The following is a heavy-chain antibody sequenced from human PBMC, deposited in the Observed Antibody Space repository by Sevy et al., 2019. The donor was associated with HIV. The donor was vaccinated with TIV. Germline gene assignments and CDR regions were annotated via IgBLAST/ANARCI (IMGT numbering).Heavy chain of an antibody. D-gene: IGHD6-13*01. Sequence: ASVKVSCKASGYTLTSNYMHWVRQAPGQGLEWMGIINPSGVSASYAQKFQGRVTVTRDTSTSTVYMELSSLRSEDTAVYYCARDRAAAGKKYYYYGMDVWGQGTTVTVSS. V-gene: IGHV1-46*01. CDR2: INPSGVSA. J-gene: IGHJ6*02. CDR3: ARDRAAAGKKYYYYGMDV. CDR1: GYTLTSNY.